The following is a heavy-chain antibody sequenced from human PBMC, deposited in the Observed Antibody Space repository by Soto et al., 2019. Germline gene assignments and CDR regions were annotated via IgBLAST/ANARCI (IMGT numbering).Heavy chain of an antibody. J-gene: IGHJ3*02. CDR2: IYPGDSET. Sequence: PGESLQVSCKGSGYSFTSYWIDWVRQMPGKGLEWMGIIYPGDSETRYRPSFQGQVTISADKSMSTAYLQWSSLKASDTAMYYCARHYTMVREANAAFDISGKGTMVTVS. D-gene: IGHD3-10*01. CDR1: GYSFTSYW. CDR3: ARHYTMVREANAAFDI. V-gene: IGHV5-51*01.